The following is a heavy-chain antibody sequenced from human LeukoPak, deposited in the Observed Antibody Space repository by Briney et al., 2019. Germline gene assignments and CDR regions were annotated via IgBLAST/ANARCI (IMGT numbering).Heavy chain of an antibody. D-gene: IGHD3-22*01. Sequence: SETLSLTCTVSGGSISSYYWSWIRQPLGKGLEWIGHIYSSGSTNYNPSLKSRVTISVDTSKNQFSLKLSSVTAADTAVYYCARNYDSSSYTAFGYWGRGTLVTVSS. V-gene: IGHV4-59*01. J-gene: IGHJ4*02. CDR1: GGSISSYY. CDR2: IYSSGST. CDR3: ARNYDSSSYTAFGY.